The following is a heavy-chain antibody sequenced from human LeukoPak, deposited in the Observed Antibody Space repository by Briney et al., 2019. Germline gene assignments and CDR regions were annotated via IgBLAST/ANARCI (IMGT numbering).Heavy chain of an antibody. Sequence: GESLKISCKGSGYRFTEYWLGWVRQMPGKGVEWMGIIYPGDSDTRYSPSFQGQVTISADKSISTAHLQWSSQKASDTAMYYCARGAAGTIPDYYYFCMDIWGQGTTVTVSS. CDR1: GYRFTEYW. CDR3: ARGAAGTIPDYYYFCMDI. CDR2: IYPGDSDT. D-gene: IGHD1-7*01. J-gene: IGHJ6*02. V-gene: IGHV5-51*01.